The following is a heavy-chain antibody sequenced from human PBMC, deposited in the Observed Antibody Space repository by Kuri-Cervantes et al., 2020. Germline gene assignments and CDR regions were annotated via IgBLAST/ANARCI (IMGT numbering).Heavy chain of an antibody. CDR3: ASGRGGAY. J-gene: IGHJ4*02. D-gene: IGHD3-16*01. Sequence: GESLKISCAASGFTLSSFWMTWVRQAPGKGLEWVANIKQDGGEKYYVDSVKGRFTVSRDNAKNSLFLQMSSLRVDDTAVYYCASGRGGAYWGQGTLVTVSS. CDR1: GFTLSSFW. CDR2: IKQDGGEK. V-gene: IGHV3-7*01.